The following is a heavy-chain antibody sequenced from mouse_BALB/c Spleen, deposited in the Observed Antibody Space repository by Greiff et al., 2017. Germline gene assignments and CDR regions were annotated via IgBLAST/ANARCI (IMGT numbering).Heavy chain of an antibody. CDR3: ARVGITTVVARMDY. Sequence: EVQLQESGGGLVKPGGSLKLSCAASGFTFSSYAMSWVRQSPEKRLEWVAEISSGGSYTYYPDTVTGRFTISRDNAKNTLYLEMSSLRSEDTAMYYCARVGITTVVARMDYWGQGTSLTVSS. J-gene: IGHJ4*01. V-gene: IGHV5-9-4*01. CDR2: ISSGGSYT. D-gene: IGHD1-1*01. CDR1: GFTFSSYA.